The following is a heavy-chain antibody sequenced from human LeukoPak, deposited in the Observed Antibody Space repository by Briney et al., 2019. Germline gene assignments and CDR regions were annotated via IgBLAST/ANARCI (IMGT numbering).Heavy chain of an antibody. J-gene: IGHJ5*02. CDR1: GYSFTSSW. D-gene: IGHD3-10*01. V-gene: IGHV5-51*01. Sequence: GESLKISCQASGYSFTSSWIGWARQMPGKGLEWMAIINPGDSDTRYSPSFQGQVAISADKSISTVYLQWGSLKASDTAMYYCARQPGAGWFDPWGQGTLVTVSS. CDR2: INPGDSDT. CDR3: ARQPGAGWFDP.